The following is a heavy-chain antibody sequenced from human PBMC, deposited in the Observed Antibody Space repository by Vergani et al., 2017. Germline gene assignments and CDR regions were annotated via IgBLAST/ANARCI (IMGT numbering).Heavy chain of an antibody. V-gene: IGHV1-2*02. Sequence: QVQLVQSGAEVKKPGASVKVSCKASGYTFTGYYMHWVRQAPGQGLEWMGWVNPTSGGTNYAQKFQGRVTRTRDTAISTAYMELSRLRSDDTAVYYGARDMTAYQYYYESGGYDDYWGQGTLVTVSS. CDR2: VNPTSGGT. J-gene: IGHJ4*02. CDR3: ARDMTAYQYYYESGGYDDY. CDR1: GYTFTGYY. D-gene: IGHD3-22*01.